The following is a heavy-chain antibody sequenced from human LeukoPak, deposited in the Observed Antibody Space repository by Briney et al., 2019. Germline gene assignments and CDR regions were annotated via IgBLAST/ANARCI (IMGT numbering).Heavy chain of an antibody. V-gene: IGHV1-8*01. Sequence: GASVKVSCKASGYTFTTYDINWVRQATGQGPEWMGWMNPNIGKTGYAEKFQGRVTMTWNTAISTAYMELRNLTSDDTAVYHCVRVVPGPYNKFDPWGQGTLVTVSS. CDR3: VRVVPGPYNKFDP. D-gene: IGHD2-8*02. CDR1: GYTFTTYD. CDR2: MNPNIGKT. J-gene: IGHJ5*02.